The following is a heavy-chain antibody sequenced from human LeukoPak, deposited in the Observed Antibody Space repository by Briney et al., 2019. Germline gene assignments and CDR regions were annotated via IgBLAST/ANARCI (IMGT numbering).Heavy chain of an antibody. Sequence: PGGSLRLSCATSGFTFSNYGMHWVRQAPGKGLEWVEVVSYEGKSQYYADSVRGRFTISRDNSKNTLYLQMNSLRGEDAAVYYCAKEGTAQISTWYDYWGQGTLVTVSS. J-gene: IGHJ4*02. V-gene: IGHV3-30*18. CDR1: GFTFSNYG. D-gene: IGHD6-13*01. CDR2: VSYEGKSQ. CDR3: AKEGTAQISTWYDY.